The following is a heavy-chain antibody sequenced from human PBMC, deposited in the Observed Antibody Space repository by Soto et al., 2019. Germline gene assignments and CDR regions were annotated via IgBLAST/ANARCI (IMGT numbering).Heavy chain of an antibody. CDR2: IYYSGST. D-gene: IGHD1-7*01. V-gene: IGHV4-31*02. J-gene: IGHJ4*02. Sequence: SSETLSLTCTVSGGSISSGGYYWSWIRQHPGKGLEWIGYIYYSGSTYYNPSLKSRVTISVDTSKNQFSLKLSSVTAADTAVYYSARVSRRGYGELGYWGQGTLVTVSS. CDR3: ARVSRRGYGELGY. CDR1: GGSISSGGYY.